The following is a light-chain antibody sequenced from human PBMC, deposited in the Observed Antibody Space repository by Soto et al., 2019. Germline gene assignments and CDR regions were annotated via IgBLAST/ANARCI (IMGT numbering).Light chain of an antibody. CDR3: QVWTTNGDHPRVL. CDR2: EVT. CDR1: SSDVGGYHY. J-gene: IGLJ2*01. Sequence: QSALTQPPSASGSPGQSVTISCTGTSSDVGGYHYVSWYQQHPGKAPKLMIHEVTKRPSGVPDRFSGSDSGSTATLTISRVGAGDEADYYCQVWTTNGDHPRVLFGGGTQLTVL. V-gene: IGLV2-8*01.